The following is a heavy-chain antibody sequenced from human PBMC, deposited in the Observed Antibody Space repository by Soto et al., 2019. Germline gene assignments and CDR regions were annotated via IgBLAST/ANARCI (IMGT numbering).Heavy chain of an antibody. J-gene: IGHJ6*02. CDR2: ISGSGGST. CDR1: GFTFSSYA. CDR3: AKGSHYYGSGSYYLDYYYGMDV. D-gene: IGHD3-10*01. Sequence: GGSLRLSCAASGFTFSSYAMSWVRQAPGKGLEWVPAISGSGGSTYYADSVRGRFTISRDNSKNTLYLQMNNLRDEDTAVYYCAKGSHYYGSGSYYLDYYYGMDVWGQGTTVTVSS. V-gene: IGHV3-23*01.